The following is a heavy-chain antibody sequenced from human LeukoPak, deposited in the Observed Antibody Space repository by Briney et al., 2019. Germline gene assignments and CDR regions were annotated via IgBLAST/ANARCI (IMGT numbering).Heavy chain of an antibody. CDR3: ARNGGRYYYDSRAPFY. V-gene: IGHV4-34*01. CDR1: GGSFSGYY. Sequence: SETLSLTCAVYGGSFSGYYWSWIRQPPGKGLEWIGEINHSGSTNYNPSLKSRVTISVDTSKNQFSLKLSSVTAADTAVYYCARNGGRYYYDSRAPFYWGQGTLVTVSS. J-gene: IGHJ4*02. CDR2: INHSGST. D-gene: IGHD3-22*01.